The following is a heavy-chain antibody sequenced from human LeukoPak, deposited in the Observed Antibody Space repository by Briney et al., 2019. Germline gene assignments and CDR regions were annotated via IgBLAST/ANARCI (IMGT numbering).Heavy chain of an antibody. V-gene: IGHV1-8*03. D-gene: IGHD5-18*01. J-gene: IGHJ3*01. CDR3: ARLRGYSYGLDAFDV. Sequence: ASVKVSCKASGYTFTSYDINWVRQATGQGLEWMGWMNPNSGNTGYAQKFQGRVTITRNTSISTAYMELSSLRSEDTAVYYCARLRGYSYGLDAFDVWGQGTMVTVSS. CDR2: MNPNSGNT. CDR1: GYTFTSYD.